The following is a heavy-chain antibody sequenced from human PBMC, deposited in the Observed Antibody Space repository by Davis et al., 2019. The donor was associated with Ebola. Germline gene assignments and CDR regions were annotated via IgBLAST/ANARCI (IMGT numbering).Heavy chain of an antibody. CDR1: GYSFTSYW. CDR2: ISYDGSNK. V-gene: IGHV3-30-3*02. D-gene: IGHD3-3*01. CDR3: AKSGLSFGVVKYHYGMDV. J-gene: IGHJ6*04. Sequence: GESLKISCKGSGYSFTSYWISWVRQAPGKGLEWVAVISYDGSNKYYADSVKGRFTISRDNSKKTLYLQMNSLRAEDTAVYYCAKSGLSFGVVKYHYGMDVWGKGTTVTVSS.